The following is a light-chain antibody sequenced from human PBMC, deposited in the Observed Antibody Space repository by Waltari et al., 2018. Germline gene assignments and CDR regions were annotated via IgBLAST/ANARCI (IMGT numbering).Light chain of an antibody. CDR2: TAS. V-gene: IGKV1-39*01. CDR3: QQGYSAVSYT. CDR1: ENIGVY. J-gene: IGKJ2*01. Sequence: DIQMIQSPSSLSASVGDRVAFTCRASENIGVYLNWHQQRPGTAPKLLIYTASTLQSGVPSRFSGNGSGTDFTLTISSLQPEDYATYYCQQGYSAVSYTFGHGTKLDMK.